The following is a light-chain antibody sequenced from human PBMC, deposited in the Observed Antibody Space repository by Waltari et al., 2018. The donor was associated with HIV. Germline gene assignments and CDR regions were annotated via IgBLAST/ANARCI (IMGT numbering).Light chain of an antibody. CDR1: GRDGGGCNY. CDR3: SSYTSSSTSHV. CDR2: EVS. Sequence: QSALTQPASVSGSPGQSITISCTGTGRDGGGCNYVSWYQQHPGKAPKLMIYEVSNRPSGVSNRFSGSKSGNTASLTISGLQAEDEADYYCSSYTSSSTSHVFGTGTKVTVL. V-gene: IGLV2-14*01. J-gene: IGLJ1*01.